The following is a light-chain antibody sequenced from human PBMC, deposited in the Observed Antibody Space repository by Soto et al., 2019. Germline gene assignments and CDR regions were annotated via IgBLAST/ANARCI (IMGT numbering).Light chain of an antibody. CDR1: NSNIGAGYD. Sequence: QSVLPQPPSVSGAPGQRVTISCTGSNSNIGAGYDVHWYQLLPGTAPKLLIYGNSNRPSGVPDRFSGSKSGTSASLAITGLQAEDEAHYYCQSYDTSLSALYVFGTGTKLTVL. J-gene: IGLJ1*01. CDR3: QSYDTSLSALYV. V-gene: IGLV1-40*01. CDR2: GNS.